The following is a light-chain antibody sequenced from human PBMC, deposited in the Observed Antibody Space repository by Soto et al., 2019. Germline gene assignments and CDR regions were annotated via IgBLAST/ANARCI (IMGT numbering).Light chain of an antibody. V-gene: IGKV1-27*01. CDR2: AAS. J-gene: IGKJ3*01. CDR1: QGITDF. Sequence: DIQMTQSPSSLSASIGDRVTIACRASQGITDFLAWYQQKPGKVPKLLIYAASTLQSGVPSRFSGSGSGTDFTLTISSLQPEDVATYYCHKYNSAPFAFGPGTKVDIK. CDR3: HKYNSAPFA.